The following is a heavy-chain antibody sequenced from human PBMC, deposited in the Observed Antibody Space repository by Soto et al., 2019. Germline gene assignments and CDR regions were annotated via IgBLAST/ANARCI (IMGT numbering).Heavy chain of an antibody. CDR1: GFTFSSHW. V-gene: IGHV3-74*01. CDR3: AREGYRTSDSHGFDI. CDR2: INTDGRAT. D-gene: IGHD4-4*01. J-gene: IGHJ3*02. Sequence: EVQLVESGGGLVQPGGSLRLSCGASGFTFSSHWMHWVRQAPGKGLMWVSRINTDGRATRYADYVQDRFTIARDNAKNTLYLQINSLTVEDTDLYFFAREGYRTSDSHGFDICGPGTMGTVSP.